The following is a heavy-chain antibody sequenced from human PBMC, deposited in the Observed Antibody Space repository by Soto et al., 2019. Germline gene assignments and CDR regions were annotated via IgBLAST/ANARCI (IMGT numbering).Heavy chain of an antibody. Sequence: SETLSLTCTVSGGSISSSSYYWGWIRQPPGKGLEWIGSIYYSGNTYYNPSLKSRVTISVDTAKNQFSLKLSSVTAADTAVYYCARDPGYWGQGTLVTVSS. J-gene: IGHJ4*02. CDR1: GGSISSSSYY. V-gene: IGHV4-39*07. CDR3: ARDPGY. CDR2: IYYSGNT.